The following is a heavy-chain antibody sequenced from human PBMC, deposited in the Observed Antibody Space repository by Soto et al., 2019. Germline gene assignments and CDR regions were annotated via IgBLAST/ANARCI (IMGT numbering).Heavy chain of an antibody. V-gene: IGHV4-31*03. Sequence: SETLSLTCTVSGGSISSGGYYSSWLRQHPGKGLEWIGYIYYSGSTYYNPSLKSRVTISVHTSKNQFSLKLSSVTAADTAVFYFARGGSGSYWNYYYYGMDVWGQGTTVTVSS. CDR3: ARGGSGSYWNYYYYGMDV. CDR2: IYYSGST. J-gene: IGHJ6*02. D-gene: IGHD3-10*01. CDR1: GGSISSGGYY.